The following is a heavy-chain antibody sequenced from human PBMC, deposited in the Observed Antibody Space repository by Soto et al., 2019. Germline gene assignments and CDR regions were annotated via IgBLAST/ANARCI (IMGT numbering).Heavy chain of an antibody. CDR1: GGTFSSYT. D-gene: IGHD4-4*01. CDR2: IIPILGIA. CDR3: ASVLVDYSNFYYYMDV. J-gene: IGHJ6*03. Sequence: SVKVSCKASGGTFSSYTISWVRQAPGQGLEWMGRIIPILGIANYAQKFQGRVTITADKSTSTAYMELSSLRSEDTAVYYCASVLVDYSNFYYYMDVWGKGTTVTVSS. V-gene: IGHV1-69*02.